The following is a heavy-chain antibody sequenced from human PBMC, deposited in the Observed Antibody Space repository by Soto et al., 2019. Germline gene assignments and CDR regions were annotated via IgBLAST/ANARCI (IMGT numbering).Heavy chain of an antibody. CDR3: ARDMTRTVVPYFVF. V-gene: IGHV1-69*06. Sequence: QVQLVQSGAEVKKPGSSVKVSCKASGGTFSNYVVNLVRQAPGQGLEWMGRIIPISGAANYAQKFQGRVTITADKSTSTSYMELSSLRSEDTAVYYCARDMTRTVVPYFVFWGQGTLVTVSS. CDR2: IIPISGAA. CDR1: GGTFSNYV. D-gene: IGHD1-7*01. J-gene: IGHJ4*02.